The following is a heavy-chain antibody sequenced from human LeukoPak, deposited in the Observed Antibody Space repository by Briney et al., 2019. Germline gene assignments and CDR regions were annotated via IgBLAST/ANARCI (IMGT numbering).Heavy chain of an antibody. CDR2: INHSGST. CDR3: ARDEAGSLGY. J-gene: IGHJ4*02. D-gene: IGHD6-13*01. Sequence: PSETLSLTCAVYGGSFSGYYWSWIRQPPGKGLEWIGEINHSGSTNYNPSLKSRVTISVDTSKNQFSLKLSSVTAADTAVYYCARDEAGSLGYWGQGTLVTVSS. V-gene: IGHV4-34*01. CDR1: GGSFSGYY.